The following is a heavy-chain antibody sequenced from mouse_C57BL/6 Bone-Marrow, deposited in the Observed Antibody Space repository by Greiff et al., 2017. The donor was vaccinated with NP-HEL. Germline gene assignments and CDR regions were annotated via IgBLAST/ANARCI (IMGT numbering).Heavy chain of an antibody. Sequence: QVHVKQPGAELVKPGASVKLSCKASGYTFTSYWMHWVKQRPGQGLEWIGMIHPNSGSTNYNEKFKSKATLTVDKSSSTAYMQLSSLTAEDSAVYYCARDSNGIIWGQGTTLTVSS. D-gene: IGHD1-1*01. V-gene: IGHV1-64*01. J-gene: IGHJ2*01. CDR3: ARDSNGII. CDR1: GYTFTSYW. CDR2: IHPNSGST.